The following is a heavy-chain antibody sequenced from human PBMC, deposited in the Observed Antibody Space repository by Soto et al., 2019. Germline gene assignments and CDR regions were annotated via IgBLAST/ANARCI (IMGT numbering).Heavy chain of an antibody. CDR2: ISAYNGNT. Sequence: SVKVSCKASGYTFTSYGISWVRQAPGQGLEWMGWISAYNGNTNYAQKLQGRVTMTTDTSTSTAYMELRRLRSDDKAVYYCASDVLRYCSSTSCSSFDSWGQGTLVTVSS. CDR1: GYTFTSYG. D-gene: IGHD2-2*01. CDR3: ASDVLRYCSSTSCSSFDS. J-gene: IGHJ5*01. V-gene: IGHV1-18*01.